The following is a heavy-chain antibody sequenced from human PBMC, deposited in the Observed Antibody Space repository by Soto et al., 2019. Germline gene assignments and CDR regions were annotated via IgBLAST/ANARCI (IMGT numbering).Heavy chain of an antibody. CDR1: CYSFTSYW. CDR2: VYPGDSDT. V-gene: IGHV5-51*01. Sequence: GGSLKISCKVSCYSFTSYWIAWLRQVPGKVLEWMGIVYPGDSDTRYSPSFQGQVTFSADKSITTAYLQWSSLKASDTAMYYCARHLLKLGSLRNDDAFDVLGQGTMVIVSS. CDR3: ARHLLKLGSLRNDDAFDV. J-gene: IGHJ3*01. D-gene: IGHD2-21*01.